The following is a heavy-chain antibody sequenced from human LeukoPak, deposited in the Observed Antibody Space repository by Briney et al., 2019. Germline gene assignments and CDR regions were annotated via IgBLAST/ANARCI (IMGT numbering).Heavy chain of an antibody. CDR1: GGSFSDYS. CDR3: ARVGYSYSINDWSRTGLGAYPTKYYYMDV. D-gene: IGHD5-18*01. V-gene: IGHV4-34*01. Sequence: SETLSLTCAVYGGSFSDYSWSWIRQPPGKGLEWTGEINHSGGTNHNPSLMSRVIMSVDTSKNQFSLKVSSVTAADTAVYYCARVGYSYSINDWSRTGLGAYPTKYYYMDVWGKGTTVTASS. CDR2: INHSGGT. J-gene: IGHJ6*03.